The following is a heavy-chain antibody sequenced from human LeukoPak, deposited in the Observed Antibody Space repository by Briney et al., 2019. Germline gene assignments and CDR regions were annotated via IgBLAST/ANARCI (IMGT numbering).Heavy chain of an antibody. J-gene: IGHJ4*02. Sequence: GGSLRLSCAASGFTFSSYWMHWVRQAPGKGLVWVSRINSDGSSTSYADSVKGRFTISRDNAKNTLYLQMNSLRAEDTAAYRTHSSSSFFPDYWGQGTLVTVSS. CDR1: GFTFSSYW. CDR3: HSSSSFFPDY. V-gene: IGHV3-74*01. CDR2: INSDGSST. D-gene: IGHD6-6*01.